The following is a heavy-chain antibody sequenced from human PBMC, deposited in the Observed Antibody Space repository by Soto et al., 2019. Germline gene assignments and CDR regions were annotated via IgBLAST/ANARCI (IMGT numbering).Heavy chain of an antibody. J-gene: IGHJ4*02. CDR2: GRHPGTE. CDR1: RDSISRSDYF. CDR3: AREPCWPKARNDY. V-gene: IGHV4-30-4*08. Sequence: TICITCAVSRDSISRSDYFLTWIRQPKRKGREWMGYGRHPGTEYPNPSLKSRLIMAIDTSKNQFSLRLTSVTAAASAVYYCAREPCWPKARNDYWAQGALVTVSS.